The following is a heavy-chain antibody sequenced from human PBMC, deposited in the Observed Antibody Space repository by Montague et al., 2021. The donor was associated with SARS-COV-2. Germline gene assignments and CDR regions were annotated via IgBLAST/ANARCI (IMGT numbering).Heavy chain of an antibody. J-gene: IGHJ4*02. V-gene: IGHV3-30-3*01. Sequence: SLRLSCAASGFTFSSYAMHWVRQAPGKGLEWVAVISYDGSNKYYADSVKGRFTISRDNSKNTLYLQMNSLRAEDTAVYYCARAQLWFGELFYYFDYWGQGTLVTVS. CDR2: ISYDGSNK. CDR1: GFTFSSYA. CDR3: ARAQLWFGELFYYFDY. D-gene: IGHD3-10*01.